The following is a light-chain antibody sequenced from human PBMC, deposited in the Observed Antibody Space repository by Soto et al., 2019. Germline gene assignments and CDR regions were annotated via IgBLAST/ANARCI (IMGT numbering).Light chain of an antibody. CDR3: QQRSHLIT. Sequence: EIVLTQSPATLSLSPGERATLSCRASQSVSSYLAWYQQRPGQPPRLLVYDASNRAPGIPPRFSGAGSGTDFTLTISSREPEDFALYYCQQRSHLITFGQGTRLEIK. CDR1: QSVSSY. J-gene: IGKJ5*01. V-gene: IGKV3-11*01. CDR2: DAS.